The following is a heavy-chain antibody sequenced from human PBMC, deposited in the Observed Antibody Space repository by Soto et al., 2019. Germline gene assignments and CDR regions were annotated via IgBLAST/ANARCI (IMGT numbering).Heavy chain of an antibody. V-gene: IGHV3-30*03. CDR3: ARDGWGSNWYFDL. J-gene: IGHJ2*01. Sequence: PGGPLRLSCGAPGVTFKDYGMHWVRQAPGKGLEWVAVISYDGKQTYYADSVNGRFTISKDKSKRTLFLQMNSLRVDDTAVYYCARDGWGSNWYFDLWGRGTLVTVSS. CDR1: GVTFKDYG. D-gene: IGHD3-16*01. CDR2: ISYDGKQT.